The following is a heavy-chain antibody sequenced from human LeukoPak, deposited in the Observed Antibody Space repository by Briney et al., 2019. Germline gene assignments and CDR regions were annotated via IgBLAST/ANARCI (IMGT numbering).Heavy chain of an antibody. CDR1: GYTLTELS. CDR3: ATVPFDYGYRGPFDY. J-gene: IGHJ4*02. V-gene: IGHV1-24*01. CDR2: FDPEDGET. Sequence: ASVKVSCKVSGYTLTELSMHWVRQAPGKGLEWMGGFDPEDGETIYAQKFQGRVTMTEDTSTDTAYMELSSLRSEDTAVYYCATVPFDYGYRGPFDYWGQGTLVTVSS. D-gene: IGHD4/OR15-4a*01.